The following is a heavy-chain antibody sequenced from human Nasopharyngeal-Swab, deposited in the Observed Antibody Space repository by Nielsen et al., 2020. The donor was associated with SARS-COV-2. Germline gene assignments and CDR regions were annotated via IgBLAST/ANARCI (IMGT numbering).Heavy chain of an antibody. V-gene: IGHV4-34*01. Sequence: SETLSLTCAVYGGSFSGYYWSWIRQPPGKGLEWIGEINHSGSTNYNPSLKSRVTISVDTSKNQFPLKLSSVTAADTAVYYCARDFGTYYDFWSGYPDAFDIWGQGTMVTVSS. CDR1: GGSFSGYY. CDR2: INHSGST. D-gene: IGHD3-3*01. J-gene: IGHJ3*02. CDR3: ARDFGTYYDFWSGYPDAFDI.